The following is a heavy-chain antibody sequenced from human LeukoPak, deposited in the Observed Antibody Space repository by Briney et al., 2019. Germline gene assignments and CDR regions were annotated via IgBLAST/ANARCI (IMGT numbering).Heavy chain of an antibody. D-gene: IGHD2-15*01. CDR1: GFTFTSSA. CDR3: AALPEIRGVVGAPDDDY. J-gene: IGHJ4*02. Sequence: SVKVSCKASGFTFTSSAMQWVRQARGQRLEWIGWIVVGSGNTNYAQKFQERVTITRDMSTSTAYMELSSLRSEDTAVYYCAALPEIRGVVGAPDDDYWGQGTLVTVSS. CDR2: IVVGSGNT. V-gene: IGHV1-58*02.